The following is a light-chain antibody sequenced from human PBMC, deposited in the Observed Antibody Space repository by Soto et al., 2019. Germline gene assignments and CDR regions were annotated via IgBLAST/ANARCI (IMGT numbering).Light chain of an antibody. CDR2: DVS. CDR1: SSDVGAYNY. Sequence: QSALTQPASLSGSPGQSITISCTGTSSDVGAYNYDSWYQQYPGEAPKVIIYDVSHRPAGVSNRFSGSKSGNTASLTISGLQTQDEADYYCSSYTSATTYGFGTGTKATVL. V-gene: IGLV2-14*01. J-gene: IGLJ1*01. CDR3: SSYTSATTYG.